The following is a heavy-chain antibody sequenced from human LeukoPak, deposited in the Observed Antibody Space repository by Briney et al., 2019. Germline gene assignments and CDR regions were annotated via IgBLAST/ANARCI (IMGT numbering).Heavy chain of an antibody. Sequence: GGSLRLSCAASGFTFSSSWMSWVRQAPGKGLEWVANIRQDGSEKNYEDSVKGRFTISRDNAKNSLFLQMNSQRAEDTAVYYCAREGNWSFGYWGQGTLVTVSS. V-gene: IGHV3-7*01. J-gene: IGHJ4*02. CDR3: AREGNWSFGY. CDR2: IRQDGSEK. D-gene: IGHD1-20*01. CDR1: GFTFSSSW.